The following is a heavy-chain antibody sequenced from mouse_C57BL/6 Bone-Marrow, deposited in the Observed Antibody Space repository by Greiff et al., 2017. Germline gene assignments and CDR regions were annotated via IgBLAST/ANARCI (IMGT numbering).Heavy chain of an antibody. CDR3: ARSGGDYDAAWFAY. Sequence: VQLQQPGAELVKPGASVKLSCKASGYTFNSYWMHWVKQRPGRGLEWIGRIDPNSGGTKYNEKFKSKATLTVDKPSSTAYMQLSSLTSEDSAVYFGARSGGDYDAAWFAYWGQGTLVTVSA. CDR2: IDPNSGGT. J-gene: IGHJ3*01. D-gene: IGHD2-4*01. CDR1: GYTFNSYW. V-gene: IGHV1-72*01.